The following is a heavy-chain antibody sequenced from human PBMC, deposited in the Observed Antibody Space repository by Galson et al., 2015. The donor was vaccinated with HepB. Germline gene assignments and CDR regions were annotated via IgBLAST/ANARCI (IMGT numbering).Heavy chain of an antibody. CDR1: GFTFSSYS. CDR2: ISSSSSTI. Sequence: SLRLSCAASGFTFSSYSMNWVRQAPGKGLEWVSYISSSSSTIYYADSVKGRFTISRDNAKNSLYLQMNSLRAEDTAVYYCAREGFRGVDYWGQGTLVTVSS. D-gene: IGHD3-10*01. J-gene: IGHJ4*02. CDR3: AREGFRGVDY. V-gene: IGHV3-48*01.